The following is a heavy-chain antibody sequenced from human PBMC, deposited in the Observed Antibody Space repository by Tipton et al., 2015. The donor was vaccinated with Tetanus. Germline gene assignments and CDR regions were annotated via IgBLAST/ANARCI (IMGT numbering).Heavy chain of an antibody. CDR2: IYYNGTT. CDR3: ARTADNWFDP. Sequence: TLSLTCTVSRGSINSGTFYWDWIRQPPGKGLEWIGNIYYNGTTLENPSLKGRVTLSLDKSKNQFSLNLTSVTAADTAVYYCARTADNWFDPWGQEILVTVSS. V-gene: IGHV4-39*01. J-gene: IGHJ5*02. CDR1: RGSINSGTFY. D-gene: IGHD2-21*02.